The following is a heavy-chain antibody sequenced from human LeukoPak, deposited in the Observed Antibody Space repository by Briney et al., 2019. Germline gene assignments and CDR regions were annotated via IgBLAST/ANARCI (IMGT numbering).Heavy chain of an antibody. CDR3: ATGRSIRYFDY. CDR1: GGSISSYY. Sequence: SETLSLTCTVSGGSISSYYWSWIRQPPGKGMEWIGYIYYSGSTNYNPSLKSRVTISVDTSKNQFSLKLSSVTAADTAVYYCATGRSIRYFDYWGQGTLLTVSS. V-gene: IGHV4-59*01. CDR2: IYYSGST. J-gene: IGHJ4*02. D-gene: IGHD3-9*01.